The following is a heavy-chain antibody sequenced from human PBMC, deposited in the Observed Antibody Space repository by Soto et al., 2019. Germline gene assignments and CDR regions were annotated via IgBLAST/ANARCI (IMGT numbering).Heavy chain of an antibody. CDR1: GGSISSGGYY. CDR3: ARVWKKEPRMAVAGTGRYFDY. J-gene: IGHJ4*02. Sequence: SETLSLTCTVSGGSISSGGYYWSWIRQHPGKGLEWIGYIYYSGSTYYNPSLKSRVTISVDTSKNQFSLKLSSVTAADTAVYYCARVWKKEPRMAVAGTGRYFDYWGQGTLVTVSS. D-gene: IGHD6-19*01. CDR2: IYYSGST. V-gene: IGHV4-31*03.